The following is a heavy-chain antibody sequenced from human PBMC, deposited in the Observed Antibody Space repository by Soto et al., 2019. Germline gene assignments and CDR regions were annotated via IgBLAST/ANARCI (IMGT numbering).Heavy chain of an antibody. D-gene: IGHD2-21*01. V-gene: IGHV4-34*02. J-gene: IGHJ5*02. CDR1: GGSFTGYY. CDR3: ARFPAYCSDATNCPPGP. Sequence: QVQLQQWGAGLVKPSETLSLTCAVSGGSFTGYYWNWIRQPPGKGLEWVGEINDSTGTSYNPALKSRLTISMDTSRNQFSLRLTSVPAADTAVYYCARFPAYCSDATNCPPGPWGPGTLVTVSS. CDR2: INDSTGT.